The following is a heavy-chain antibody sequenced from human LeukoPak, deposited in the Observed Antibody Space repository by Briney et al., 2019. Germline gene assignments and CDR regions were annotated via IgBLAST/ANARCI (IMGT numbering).Heavy chain of an antibody. J-gene: IGHJ4*02. CDR3: ARASGVSIFDY. Sequence: KPSETLSLTCTVSGGSISSSSYYWGWIRRPPGKGLEWIGSIYYSGSTYYNPSLKSRVTISVDTSKNQFSLKLSSVTAADTAVYYCARASGVSIFDYWGQGTLVTVSS. V-gene: IGHV4-39*07. CDR2: IYYSGST. D-gene: IGHD3-3*02. CDR1: GGSISSSSYY.